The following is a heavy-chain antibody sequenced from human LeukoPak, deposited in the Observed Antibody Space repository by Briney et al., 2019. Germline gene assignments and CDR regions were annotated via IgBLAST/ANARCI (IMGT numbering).Heavy chain of an antibody. D-gene: IGHD6-19*01. Sequence: GGSLRLSCAASGFTFSSYGMHWVRQTPDKGLEWVAVISDDGTNKHYADSLKGRFTISRDNSKDTLYLQMNSLRAEDTAVYYGIPVAGTGFDYWGQGTLVTVSS. CDR2: ISDDGTNK. CDR3: IPVAGTGFDY. V-gene: IGHV3-30*03. CDR1: GFTFSSYG. J-gene: IGHJ4*02.